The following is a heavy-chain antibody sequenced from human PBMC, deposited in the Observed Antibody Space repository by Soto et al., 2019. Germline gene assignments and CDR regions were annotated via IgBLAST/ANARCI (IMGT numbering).Heavy chain of an antibody. V-gene: IGHV3-23*01. CDR3: AKDLSSPLDF. Sequence: GGSLRLSCAASGFTFSSNVMSWVRQAPGKGLGWVSSISGSGYSTYYTDSVKGRFTVSRDNSKNTLYLQMNNLRAEDTAVYYCAKDLSSPLDFWGQGTPVTVSS. CDR1: GFTFSSNV. D-gene: IGHD2-15*01. J-gene: IGHJ4*02. CDR2: ISGSGYST.